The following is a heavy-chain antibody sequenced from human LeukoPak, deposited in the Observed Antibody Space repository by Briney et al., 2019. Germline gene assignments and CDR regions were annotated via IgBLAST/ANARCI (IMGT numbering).Heavy chain of an antibody. CDR1: GFIFSSQS. V-gene: IGHV3-21*04. CDR2: ISSSSNYI. J-gene: IGHJ4*02. Sequence: PGGSLRLSCAASGFIFSSQSMNWVRQAPGKGLEWVSSISSSSNYIYYADSVKGRFTISRDNSKNMLYLQMNSLRAEDTAIYFCAKDFAMLRFPAPFDSWGQGTLVTVSS. D-gene: IGHD2-21*01. CDR3: AKDFAMLRFPAPFDS.